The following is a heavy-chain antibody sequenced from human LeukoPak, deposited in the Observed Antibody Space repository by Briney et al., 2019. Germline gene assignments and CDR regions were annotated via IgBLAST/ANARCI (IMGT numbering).Heavy chain of an antibody. CDR1: GFTFSSYG. V-gene: IGHV3-30*02. Sequence: GGSLRLSCAASGFTFSSYGIHWVRQAPGKGLEGVSFIRYYGNNKYYADSVKGRFTISRDNSKNTLYLQLNSLRAEDTAVYYCAKPLSSGHFFDYWGQGTLVTVSS. J-gene: IGHJ4*02. CDR3: AKPLSSGHFFDY. D-gene: IGHD6-19*01. CDR2: IRYYGNNK.